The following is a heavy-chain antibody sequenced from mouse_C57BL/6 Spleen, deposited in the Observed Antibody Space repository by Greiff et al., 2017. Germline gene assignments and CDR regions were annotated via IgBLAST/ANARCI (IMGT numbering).Heavy chain of an antibody. J-gene: IGHJ4*01. CDR2: ISAGGSYT. CDR1: GFTFSSYA. V-gene: IGHV5-4*03. Sequence: EVMLVESGGGLVKPGGSLKLSCAASGFTFSSYAMSWVRQTPGKRLEWVATISAGGSYTYYPDNVKGRFTISRDNAKNNLYLQMSHLKSEDTAMYYCARPSSRDAMDYWGQGTSVTVSS. CDR3: ARPSSRDAMDY.